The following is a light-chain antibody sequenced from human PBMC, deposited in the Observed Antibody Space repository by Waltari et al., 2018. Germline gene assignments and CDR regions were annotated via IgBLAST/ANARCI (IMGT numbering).Light chain of an antibody. CDR2: DVT. V-gene: IGLV2-23*02. J-gene: IGLJ2*01. Sequence: QSALTQPASVSGSPGQSITISCTGTSSDIGSYNLVSRYQQHPGKAPKLMIYDVTKRPSGLFRRFSGSKSGITASLTISGLQAEDEADYYCCSYAGFSTVVFGGGTKLTVL. CDR3: CSYAGFSTVV. CDR1: SSDIGSYNL.